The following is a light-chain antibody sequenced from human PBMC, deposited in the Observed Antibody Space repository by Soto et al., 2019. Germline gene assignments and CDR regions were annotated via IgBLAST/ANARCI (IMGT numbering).Light chain of an antibody. CDR2: GAS. J-gene: IGKJ5*01. Sequence: EIVLTQSPGTLSLSPGERATLSCRASQSVSSSYLAWHQQKPGQAPRILIYGASSRATGIPDRFSGSGSGTDFTLTISSLEPEDFAVYYCQQYGSSPPITCGQGTRLEIK. CDR1: QSVSSSY. CDR3: QQYGSSPPIT. V-gene: IGKV3-20*01.